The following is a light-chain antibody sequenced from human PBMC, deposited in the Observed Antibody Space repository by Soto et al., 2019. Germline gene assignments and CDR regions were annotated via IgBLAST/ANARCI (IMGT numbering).Light chain of an antibody. V-gene: IGLV2-8*01. CDR3: SSYVGTNSYV. CDR2: EVY. CDR1: SSDVGGYNY. J-gene: IGLJ1*01. Sequence: QSVLTQPPSASGSPGQSVTISCTGTSSDVGGYNYVSWYQQHPGKAPELIIYEVYKRPSGVPDRFSGSKSGNTAALTVSGLQAEDEADYYCSSYVGTNSYVFGTGTKVTVL.